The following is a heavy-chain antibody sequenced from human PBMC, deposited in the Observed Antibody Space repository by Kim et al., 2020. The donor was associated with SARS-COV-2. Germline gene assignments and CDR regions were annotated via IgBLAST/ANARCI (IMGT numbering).Heavy chain of an antibody. CDR1: GYSFTSYW. Sequence: GESLKISCKGSGYSFTSYWIGWVRQMPGKGLEWMGIIYPGDSDTRYSPSFQGQVTISADKSISTAYLQWSSLKASDTAMYYCARLNQPPDYGPTGFDYWGQGTLVTVSS. D-gene: IGHD4-17*01. V-gene: IGHV5-51*01. CDR2: IYPGDSDT. CDR3: ARLNQPPDYGPTGFDY. J-gene: IGHJ4*02.